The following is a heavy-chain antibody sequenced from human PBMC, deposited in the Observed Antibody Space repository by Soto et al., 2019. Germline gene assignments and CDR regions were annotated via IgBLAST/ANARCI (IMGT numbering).Heavy chain of an antibody. D-gene: IGHD3-22*01. J-gene: IGHJ3*02. CDR1: GFTFTDNV. Sequence: EVQLLESGGGLVQPGGSLRLSGSASGFTFTDNVMSWVRQAPWKGMEWDSGMRGSGNFPFYADSVKGRFTISRDNSKNKLYLHMNSLRADDTAVYFCVKDLTLKYDSTGYLTLPNAAFDIWGQGTMVTVSS. CDR2: MRGSGNFP. CDR3: VKDLTLKYDSTGYLTLPNAAFDI. V-gene: IGHV3-23*01.